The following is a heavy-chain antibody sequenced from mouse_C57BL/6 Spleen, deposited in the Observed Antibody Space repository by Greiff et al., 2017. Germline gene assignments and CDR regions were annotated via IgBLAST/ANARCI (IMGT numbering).Heavy chain of an antibody. Sequence: QVQLQQPGAELVKPGASVKMSCQASCYTFTSYWITWVQPRPGQGLEWIGDIYPGSGSTNYNEKFKSKATLTVDTSSSTAYMQLSSLTSEDSAVYYCASLLKTWCAYWGQGTLVTVSA. V-gene: IGHV1-55*01. CDR2: IYPGSGST. J-gene: IGHJ3*01. D-gene: IGHD2-1*01. CDR3: ASLLKTWCAY. CDR1: CYTFTSYW.